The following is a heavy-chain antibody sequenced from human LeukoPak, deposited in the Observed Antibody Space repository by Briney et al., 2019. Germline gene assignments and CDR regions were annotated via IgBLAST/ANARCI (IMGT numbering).Heavy chain of an antibody. Sequence: PGRSLRLSCAASGFTFSNYGMHWVRQAPGKGLEWVAVIWYDGSKKYYADSVKGRFTISRDNSKNTLYLQMNSLRAEDTAMYYCARGPIAAASTGNRNEDYWGQGTLVTVSS. J-gene: IGHJ4*02. D-gene: IGHD6-13*01. CDR3: ARGPIAAASTGNRNEDY. V-gene: IGHV3-33*01. CDR2: IWYDGSKK. CDR1: GFTFSNYG.